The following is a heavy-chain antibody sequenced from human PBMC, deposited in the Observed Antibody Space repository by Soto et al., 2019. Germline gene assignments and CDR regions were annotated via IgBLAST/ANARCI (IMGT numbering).Heavy chain of an antibody. V-gene: IGHV6-1*01. J-gene: IGHJ6*02. Sequence: SQTLSLTCAISGDSVSSDSAAWNWIRQSPSRGLEWLGRTYYRSKWYNVYAPSVKSRITINPDTSKNQLSLQLSSVTPEDTAVYYCARSRVFIAVAGMANYYYYYGMDVWGQGTTVTVSS. CDR1: GDSVSSDSAA. CDR2: TYYRSKWYN. D-gene: IGHD6-19*01. CDR3: ARSRVFIAVAGMANYYYYYGMDV.